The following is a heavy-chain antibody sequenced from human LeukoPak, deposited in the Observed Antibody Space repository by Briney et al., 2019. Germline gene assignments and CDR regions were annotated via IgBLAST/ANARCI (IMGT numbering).Heavy chain of an antibody. Sequence: SETLSLTCAVSGGSISSSNWWSWVRQPPGKGLEWIGEIYHSGSTNYNPSLESRLSISMDKSNNRFSLKLSSVTAADTAVYYCARESRYCSSTSCYLIDYWGQGTLVTVSS. CDR2: IYHSGST. J-gene: IGHJ4*02. V-gene: IGHV4-4*02. CDR3: ARESRYCSSTSCYLIDY. CDR1: GGSISSSNW. D-gene: IGHD2-2*01.